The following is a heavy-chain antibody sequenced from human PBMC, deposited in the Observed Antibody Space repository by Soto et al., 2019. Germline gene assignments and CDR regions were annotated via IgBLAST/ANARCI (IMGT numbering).Heavy chain of an antibody. J-gene: IGHJ4*02. Sequence: QVQLVQSGAEVKKPGASVKVSCKASGYTFTSYYMHWVRQAPGQGLEWMGIINPSGGSTSYAQKFQGRVTLTRDTSTSTVYMELSSVRSEDTAVYYCARDYGDYVESDYWGQGTLVTVSS. D-gene: IGHD4-17*01. V-gene: IGHV1-46*03. CDR1: GYTFTSYY. CDR2: INPSGGST. CDR3: ARDYGDYVESDY.